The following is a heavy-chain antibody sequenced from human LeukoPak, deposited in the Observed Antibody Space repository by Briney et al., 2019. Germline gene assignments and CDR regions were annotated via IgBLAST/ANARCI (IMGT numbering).Heavy chain of an antibody. V-gene: IGHV1-18*01. CDR3: ARDVSSGSWWEGETFDY. Sequence: ASVKVSCKASGYTFISYGISWVRQAPGQGLEWMGWISAYNGNTKYTQKLQGRVTVTTDTSTSTAYMELRSLRPDDTAVYYCARDVSSGSWWEGETFDYWGQGTLVIVPS. J-gene: IGHJ4*02. CDR2: ISAYNGNT. CDR1: GYTFISYG. D-gene: IGHD1-26*01.